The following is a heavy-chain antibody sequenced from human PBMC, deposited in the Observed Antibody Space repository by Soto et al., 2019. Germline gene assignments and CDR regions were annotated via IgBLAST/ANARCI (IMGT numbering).Heavy chain of an antibody. J-gene: IGHJ4*02. Sequence: SETLSLTCTVSGGSISSSSYYWGWIRQPPGKGLEWIGEINHSGSTNYNPSLKSRVTISVDTSKNQFSLKLSSVTAADTAVYYCASRDSSGYYYRDYWGQGTLVTVSS. D-gene: IGHD3-22*01. CDR2: INHSGST. V-gene: IGHV4-39*07. CDR1: GGSISSSSYY. CDR3: ASRDSSGYYYRDY.